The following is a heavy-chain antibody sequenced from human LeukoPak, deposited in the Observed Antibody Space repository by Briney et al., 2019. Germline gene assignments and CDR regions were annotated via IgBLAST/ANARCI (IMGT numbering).Heavy chain of an antibody. J-gene: IGHJ6*03. V-gene: IGHV1-8*03. CDR2: MNPNSGNT. D-gene: IGHD3-10*01. Sequence: GASVKVSCKASGYTFTSYDINWVRQATGQGLEWMGWMNPNSGNTGYAQKFQGRVTITRNTSISTAYMEPSSLRSEDTAVYYCARGGPFRGVIRYYYYYMDVWGKGTTVTVSS. CDR3: ARGGPFRGVIRYYYYYMDV. CDR1: GYTFTSYD.